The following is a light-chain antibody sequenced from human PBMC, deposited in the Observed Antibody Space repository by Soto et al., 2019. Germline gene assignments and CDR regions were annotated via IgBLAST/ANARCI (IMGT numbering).Light chain of an antibody. CDR1: QSVITT. Sequence: ETVMTQSPATLSVSPGERATLSCGASQSVITTLAWFQQKPGQAPRLLIYGASTRATGTPVRFSGSGSGTEFTLTISSLKSEDFAVYYCQQYNNWHTITFGHGTRLEIK. J-gene: IGKJ5*01. CDR3: QQYNNWHTIT. V-gene: IGKV3-15*01. CDR2: GAS.